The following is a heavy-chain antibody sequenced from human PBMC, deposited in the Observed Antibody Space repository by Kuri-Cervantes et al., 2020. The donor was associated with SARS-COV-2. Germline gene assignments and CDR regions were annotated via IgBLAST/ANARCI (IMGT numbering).Heavy chain of an antibody. CDR1: GFTFSRYG. J-gene: IGHJ5*02. D-gene: IGHD3-3*01. CDR2: IWYDGSKQ. CDR3: ARQMMSSITIIGVVITRNWLDP. V-gene: IGHV3-33*01. Sequence: GESLKISCAASGFTFSRYGMHWVRQAPGKGLEWVAFIWYDGSKQNYADSVKGRFTISRDNSKNTLYLQMNSLRAEDTAVYYCARQMMSSITIIGVVITRNWLDPWGQGTLVTVSS.